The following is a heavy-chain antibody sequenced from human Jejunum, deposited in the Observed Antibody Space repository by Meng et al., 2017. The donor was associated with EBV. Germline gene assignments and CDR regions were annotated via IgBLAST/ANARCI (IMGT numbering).Heavy chain of an antibody. CDR3: ARGDGYNLY. J-gene: IGHJ4*02. Sequence: HVQLLQSCDEVKKPGAAVKVACKASEYTFTTHHINRVRQATGQGLEYMGWMSPDNGDTGYAQNFQGRLTMTRDTSISTAYMELSSLTSDDTAVYYCARGDGYNLYWGQGTLVTVSS. D-gene: IGHD5-24*01. V-gene: IGHV1-8*01. CDR2: MSPDNGDT. CDR1: EYTFTTHH.